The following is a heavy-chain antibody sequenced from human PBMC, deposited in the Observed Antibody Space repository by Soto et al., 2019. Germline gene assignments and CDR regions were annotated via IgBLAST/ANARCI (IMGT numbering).Heavy chain of an antibody. D-gene: IGHD4-17*01. Sequence: QVQLVQSGAEVKKPWSSVKVSCKASGVTFSSYAISWVRHAPGQGLELMGGSIPIFGTANYAQKFQGRVTITADESTSTAYMALSSLRSEDPAVYYCARAPAALNDSGGYFDYWGQGTLVTVSS. CDR1: GVTFSSYA. CDR2: SIPIFGTA. CDR3: ARAPAALNDSGGYFDY. V-gene: IGHV1-69*01. J-gene: IGHJ4*02.